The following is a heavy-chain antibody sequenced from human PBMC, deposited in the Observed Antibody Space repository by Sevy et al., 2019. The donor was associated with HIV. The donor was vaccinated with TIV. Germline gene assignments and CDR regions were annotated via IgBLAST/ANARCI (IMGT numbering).Heavy chain of an antibody. D-gene: IGHD6-19*01. V-gene: IGHV4-59*08. CDR3: ARHRSGWAFDY. J-gene: IGHJ4*02. CDR1: GGSISGYY. Sequence: SETLSLTCTVSGGSISGYYWSWIRQPPGKGLEWIAYIHYSGNTNYSPSLKSRVTISVDTSKNQFSLKLSSLTAADTAVYYCARHRSGWAFDYWGQGTLVTVSS. CDR2: IHYSGNT.